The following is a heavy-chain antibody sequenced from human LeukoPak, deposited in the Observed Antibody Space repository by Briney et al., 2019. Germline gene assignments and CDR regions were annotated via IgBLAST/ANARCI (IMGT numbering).Heavy chain of an antibody. J-gene: IGHJ6*03. V-gene: IGHV3-15*01. CDR2: IKSKTDGGTT. Sequence: GGSPRLSCAASGFTFSNAWMSWVRQAPGKGLEWVGRIKSKTDGGTTDYAAPVKGRFTISRDDSKNTLYLQMNSLKTEDTAVYYCTLLVYYYYYMDVWGKGTTVTVSS. D-gene: IGHD2-15*01. CDR1: GFTFSNAW. CDR3: TLLVYYYYYMDV.